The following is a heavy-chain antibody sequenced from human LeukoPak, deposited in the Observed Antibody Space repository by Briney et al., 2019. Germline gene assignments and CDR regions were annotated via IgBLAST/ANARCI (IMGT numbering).Heavy chain of an antibody. CDR3: AREGGIVYSGTYSDYYAMDV. Sequence: PGGSLRFFCRASGFTFNSYEMNWVRQAPGKGLEGVLYISGGGGPIHYADSVKGRFTISRDNAKNSLYLQMNSLRVEDTAVYYCAREGGIVYSGTYSDYYAMDVWGQGTTVTVSS. CDR2: ISGGGGPI. V-gene: IGHV3-48*03. J-gene: IGHJ6*02. CDR1: GFTFNSYE. D-gene: IGHD1-26*01.